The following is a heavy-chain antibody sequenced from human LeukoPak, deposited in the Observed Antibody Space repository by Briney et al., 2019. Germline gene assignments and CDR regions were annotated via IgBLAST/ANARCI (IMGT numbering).Heavy chain of an antibody. V-gene: IGHV4-34*01. CDR1: GGSFSGYY. J-gene: IGHJ6*02. CDR3: ARGPNWPPCMDV. CDR2: INHSGST. D-gene: IGHD1-1*01. Sequence: SETLSLTCAVYGGSFSGYYWSWIRQPPGKGLEWIGEINHSGSTNYNPSLKSRVTISVDTSKNQFSLKLSSVTAADTAVYSCARGPNWPPCMDVWGQGTAVTVSS.